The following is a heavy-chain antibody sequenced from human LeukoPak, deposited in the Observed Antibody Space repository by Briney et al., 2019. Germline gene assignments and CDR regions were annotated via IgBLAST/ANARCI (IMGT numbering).Heavy chain of an antibody. D-gene: IGHD6-13*01. CDR3: ARDQGQMYSSSYFDY. CDR2: IIPIFGTA. V-gene: IGHV1-69*05. CDR1: GGTFSSYA. J-gene: IGHJ4*02. Sequence: SVKVSCKASGGTFSSYAISWVRQAPGQGLEWMGRIIPIFGTANYAQKFQGRVTITTDESTSTAYMELSSLRSEDTAVYYCARDQGQMYSSSYFDYWGQRTLVTVSS.